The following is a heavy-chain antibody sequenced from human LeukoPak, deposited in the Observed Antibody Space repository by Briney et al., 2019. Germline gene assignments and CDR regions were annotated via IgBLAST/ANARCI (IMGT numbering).Heavy chain of an antibody. J-gene: IGHJ5*02. D-gene: IGHD2-15*01. CDR1: GFTFSSYA. Sequence: GGSLRLSCAASGFTFSSYAMHWVRQAPGKGLEWVAVISYDGSNKYYADSVNGRFTISRDNSKNTLYLQMNSLRAEDMAVYYCASLEIVVMVAVPFESNWFDPWGQGTLVTVSS. CDR3: ASLEIVVMVAVPFESNWFDP. CDR2: ISYDGSNK. V-gene: IGHV3-30-3*01.